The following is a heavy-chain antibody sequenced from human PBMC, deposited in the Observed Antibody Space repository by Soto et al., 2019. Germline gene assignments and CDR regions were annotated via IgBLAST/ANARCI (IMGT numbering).Heavy chain of an antibody. CDR1: GGTFSSYA. J-gene: IGHJ5*02. V-gene: IGHV1-69*13. CDR2: IIPIFDTA. D-gene: IGHD1-26*01. CDR3: ARAVGATRGPYNWFDP. Sequence: SVKVSCKASGGTFSSYAISWVRQAPGQGLEWMGGIIPIFDTANYAQKFQGRVTITADESTSTAYMELSSLRSEDTAVYYCARAVGATRGPYNWFDPWGQGTLVTVSS.